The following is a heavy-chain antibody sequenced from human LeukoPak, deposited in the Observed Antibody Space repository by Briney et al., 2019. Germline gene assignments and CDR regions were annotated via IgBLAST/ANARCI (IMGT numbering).Heavy chain of an antibody. J-gene: IGHJ4*02. D-gene: IGHD5-24*01. V-gene: IGHV1-2*02. Sequence: ASVKVSCKASGYTFTGYYMHWVRQAPGQGLEWLGWINPNSGGTNYAQKFQGRVTMTRDTSISTAYMELSRLRSDDTAVYYCARDAPMATMFLDYWGQGTLVTVPS. CDR1: GYTFTGYY. CDR2: INPNSGGT. CDR3: ARDAPMATMFLDY.